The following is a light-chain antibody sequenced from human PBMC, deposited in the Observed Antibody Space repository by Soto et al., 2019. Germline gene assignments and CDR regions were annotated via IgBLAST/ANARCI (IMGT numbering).Light chain of an antibody. Sequence: QSVLTQPASVSGSPGQSITISCTGTSSDVGGYNFVSWYRQHPDKAPKLIIYEVINRPSGISNRFSGSKSGNTASLTISGLQAEDEADYYCSSYTDSSSRVFGGGTKLTVL. J-gene: IGLJ2*01. CDR1: SSDVGGYNF. V-gene: IGLV2-14*01. CDR2: EVI. CDR3: SSYTDSSSRV.